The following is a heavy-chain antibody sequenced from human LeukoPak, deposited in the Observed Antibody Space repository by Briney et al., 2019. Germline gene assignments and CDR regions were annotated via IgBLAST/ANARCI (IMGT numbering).Heavy chain of an antibody. CDR3: AFRFYGDSESF. J-gene: IGHJ4*02. CDR2: ISGSGSST. CDR1: RFTFSRFD. D-gene: IGHD4-17*01. V-gene: IGHV3-23*01. Sequence: GVSLTLSCAASRFTFSRFDMMWLRQAPGKELEWVSGISGSGSSTNYADAVKGRFTNSRNNSKYTLYLQMISLRAEDTAVYYCAFRFYGDSESFWGQGALVTVAS.